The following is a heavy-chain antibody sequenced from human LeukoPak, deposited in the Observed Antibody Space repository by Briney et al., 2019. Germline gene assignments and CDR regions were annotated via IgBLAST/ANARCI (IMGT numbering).Heavy chain of an antibody. V-gene: IGHV4-34*01. Sequence: PSETLSLTCAVYGGSFSGYYWSWIRQPPGKGLEWIGEINHSGSTNYNPSLKSRVTISVDTSKNQFSLKLSSVTAADTAVYYCARDAITMVRGDQQGDYWGQGTLVTVSS. CDR1: GGSFSGYY. CDR3: ARDAITMVRGDQQGDY. D-gene: IGHD3-10*01. CDR2: INHSGST. J-gene: IGHJ4*02.